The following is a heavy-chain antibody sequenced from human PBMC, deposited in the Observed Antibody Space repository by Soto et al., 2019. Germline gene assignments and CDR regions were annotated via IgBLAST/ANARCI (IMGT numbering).Heavy chain of an antibody. Sequence: GASVKVSCKASGGTFNNSALSWARQAPGQGLEWRGGIMPIFRTPDYADSVTGRFTISRDNAKKSVYLQMHSLRAEDTAVYYCARETGSYNWNEGLMDVWGQGTTVTSP. CDR1: GGTFNNSA. J-gene: IGHJ6*02. CDR3: ARETGSYNWNEGLMDV. V-gene: IGHV1-69*05. CDR2: IMPIFRTP. D-gene: IGHD1-20*01.